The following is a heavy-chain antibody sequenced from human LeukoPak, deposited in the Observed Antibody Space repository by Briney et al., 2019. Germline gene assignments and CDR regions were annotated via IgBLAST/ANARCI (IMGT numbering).Heavy chain of an antibody. Sequence: ASVKVSCKASGYPFTTYGINWVRQAPGQGLEWMGWISTYNGDTNYAQKFQGRVTMTTDTSTSTAHIELRSLTSDDTAAYYCAREWWGYDVLTGDNWFDPWGQGTLVTVSS. V-gene: IGHV1-18*01. J-gene: IGHJ5*02. CDR1: GYPFTTYG. CDR3: AREWWGYDVLTGDNWFDP. D-gene: IGHD3-9*01. CDR2: ISTYNGDT.